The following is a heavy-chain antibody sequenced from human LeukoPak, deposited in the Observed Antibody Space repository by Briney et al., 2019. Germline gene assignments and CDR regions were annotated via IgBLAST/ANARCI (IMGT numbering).Heavy chain of an antibody. J-gene: IGHJ5*02. V-gene: IGHV3-23*01. CDR3: ARAIPRTTAWIQPRPTAFDP. CDR2: ISGSGGRT. CDR1: GFTFSNYA. Sequence: GGSLRLSCAASGFTFSNYAMSWVRQAPGKGLEWVSGISGSGGRTYYADSVKGRFTISRDNSKNTLYLQMNSLRAEDTAVYYCARAIPRTTAWIQPRPTAFDPWGQGTLVTVSS. D-gene: IGHD5-18*01.